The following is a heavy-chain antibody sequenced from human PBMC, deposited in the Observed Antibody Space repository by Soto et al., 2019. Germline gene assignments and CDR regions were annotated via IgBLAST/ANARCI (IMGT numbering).Heavy chain of an antibody. CDR1: GGSFSGYY. CDR2: INHSGST. Sequence: PSETLSLTCAVYGGSFSGYYWSWIRQPPGKGLEWIGEINHSGSTNYNPSLKSRVTISVDTSKNQFSLKLSSVTAADTAVYYCARGQGSWSNPQGGPPPRWFDPWGQGTLVTVSS. CDR3: ARGQGSWSNPQGGPPPRWFDP. J-gene: IGHJ5*02. D-gene: IGHD3-10*01. V-gene: IGHV4-34*01.